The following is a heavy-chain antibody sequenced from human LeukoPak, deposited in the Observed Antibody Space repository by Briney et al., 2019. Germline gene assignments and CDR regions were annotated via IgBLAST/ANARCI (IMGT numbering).Heavy chain of an antibody. J-gene: IGHJ3*02. V-gene: IGHV4-30-2*01. CDR2: IYHSGST. Sequence: SQTLSLTCAVSGGSISSGGYSWSWIRQPPGKGLEWIGYIYHSGSTYYNPSLKSRVTISVDRSKNQFSLKLSSVTAVDTAVYYCARDGYDYAFDIWGQGTMVTVSS. CDR1: GGSISSGGYS. D-gene: IGHD5-12*01. CDR3: ARDGYDYAFDI.